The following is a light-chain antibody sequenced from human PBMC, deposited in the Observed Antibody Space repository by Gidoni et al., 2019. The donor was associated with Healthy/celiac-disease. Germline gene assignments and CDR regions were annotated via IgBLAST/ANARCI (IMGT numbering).Light chain of an antibody. CDR1: QGISSY. V-gene: IGKV1-9*01. CDR3: QQLNSYPLP. Sequence: IQLTQSPSSISASVGDRVAITCRASQGISSYLAWYQQKPGKAPKLLIYAASTLQSGVPSRFRGRGSGTDFTLTISSLQPEDFATYYCQQLNSYPLPFGGGTKVEIK. J-gene: IGKJ4*01. CDR2: AAS.